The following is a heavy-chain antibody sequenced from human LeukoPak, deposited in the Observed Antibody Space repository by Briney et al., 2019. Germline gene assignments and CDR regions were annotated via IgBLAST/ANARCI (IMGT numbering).Heavy chain of an antibody. J-gene: IGHJ6*03. Sequence: PGGSLRLSCAASGFTVSSNYMSWVRQAPGKGLEWVSVIYSGGSTYYADSVKGRFTISRDNSKNTLYLQMNSLRAEDTAVYYCARVTLTYYYDSSGTEGYYYYYYYMDVWGKGTTVTISS. D-gene: IGHD3-22*01. CDR2: IYSGGST. V-gene: IGHV3-66*01. CDR3: ARVTLTYYYDSSGTEGYYYYYYYMDV. CDR1: GFTVSSNY.